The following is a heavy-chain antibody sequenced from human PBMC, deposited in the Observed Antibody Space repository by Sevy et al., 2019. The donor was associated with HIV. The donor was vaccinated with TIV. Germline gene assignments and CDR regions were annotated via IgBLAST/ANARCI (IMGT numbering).Heavy chain of an antibody. CDR3: AKRRVLLWFREGDY. Sequence: GGSLRLSCAASGFTFSSYAMSWVRQAPGKGLEWVSAISGSGGSTYDADSVKGRFTISRDNSKNTLYLQMNSLRAEDKAVYYCAKRRVLLWFREGDYWGQRTLVTVSS. J-gene: IGHJ4*02. D-gene: IGHD3-10*01. CDR2: ISGSGGST. V-gene: IGHV3-23*01. CDR1: GFTFSSYA.